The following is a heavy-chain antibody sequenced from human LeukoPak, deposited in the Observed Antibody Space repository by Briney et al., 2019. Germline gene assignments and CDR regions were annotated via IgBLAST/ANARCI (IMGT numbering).Heavy chain of an antibody. CDR3: ASGGDYGGNSESFDP. V-gene: IGHV4-59*01. CDR2: IYYSGST. D-gene: IGHD4-23*01. J-gene: IGHJ5*02. Sequence: SETLSLTCTVSGGSIISYYWSWIRQPPGKGLEWIGYIYYSGSTNYNPSLKSRVTISVDTSKNQFSLKLSSVTAADTAVYYCASGGDYGGNSESFDPWGQGTLVTVSS. CDR1: GGSIISYY.